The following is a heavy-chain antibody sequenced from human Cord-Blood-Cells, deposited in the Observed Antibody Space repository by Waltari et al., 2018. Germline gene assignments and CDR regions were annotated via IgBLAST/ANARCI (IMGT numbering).Heavy chain of an antibody. CDR3: AKVGGVPAAILIHFDY. V-gene: IGHV3-23*01. CDR2: ISGSGGST. J-gene: IGHJ4*02. Sequence: EVQLLESGGGLVQPGGSLRLSCAASGFTFSSYAMSWVRQAPGKGLEWVSAISGSGGSTYYAGSVKGRFTISRDNSKNTLYLQMNRLRAEDTAVYYCAKVGGVPAAILIHFDYWGQGTLVTVSS. CDR1: GFTFSSYA. D-gene: IGHD2-2*02.